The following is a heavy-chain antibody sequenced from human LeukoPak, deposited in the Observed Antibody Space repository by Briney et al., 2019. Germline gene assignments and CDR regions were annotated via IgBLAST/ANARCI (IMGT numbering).Heavy chain of an antibody. CDR3: AKSYGSGSYYLGVGYFDY. J-gene: IGHJ4*02. V-gene: IGHV3-9*01. D-gene: IGHD3-10*01. CDR2: ISWNSGSI. Sequence: PGGSLRLSCAASGFTFDDYAMHWVRHAPGKGLEGVSGISWNSGSIGYADSVKGRFTISRDNAKNSLYLQMNSLRAEDTALYYCAKSYGSGSYYLGVGYFDYWGQGTLVTVSS. CDR1: GFTFDDYA.